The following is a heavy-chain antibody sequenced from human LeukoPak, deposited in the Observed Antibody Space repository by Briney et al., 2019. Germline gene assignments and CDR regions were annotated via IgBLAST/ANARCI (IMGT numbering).Heavy chain of an antibody. CDR3: AKRGRNYYDSSGYYYFDY. D-gene: IGHD3-22*01. V-gene: IGHV3-23*01. Sequence: PGGSLRLSCTASEFTFSRYAMSWVRQAPGKGLGWVSAISGSGGSTYYADSVKGRFTISRDNSKNTLYLQMNSLRAEDTAVYYCAKRGRNYYDSSGYYYFDYWGQGTLVTVSS. J-gene: IGHJ4*02. CDR1: EFTFSRYA. CDR2: ISGSGGST.